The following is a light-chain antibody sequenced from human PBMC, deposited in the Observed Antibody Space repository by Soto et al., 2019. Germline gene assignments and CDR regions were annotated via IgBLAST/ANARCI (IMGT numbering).Light chain of an antibody. J-gene: IGKJ5*01. Sequence: DIQMTQSPSSLSASVGDRVTITFQSSRDIGKYLNWFQEKPGKAPKILIYDASNLQTGVPSRFSGSGSVTDVTFTIRSLQPEDFATDSCHRYASIPPPFGQGTRLEIK. CDR3: HRYASIPPP. V-gene: IGKV1-33*01. CDR2: DAS. CDR1: RDIGKY.